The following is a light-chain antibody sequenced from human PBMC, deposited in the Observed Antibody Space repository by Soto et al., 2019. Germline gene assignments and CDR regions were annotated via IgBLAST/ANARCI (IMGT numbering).Light chain of an antibody. CDR3: QKDNRAPIT. CDR1: QGISNC. V-gene: IGKV1-27*01. Sequence: DIQMTQSPSSLSASVGDRVTITCRASQGISNCLAWYQQKPGRVPKLLIYAASTFQSVVPSRFSGSGSGADFTLTISSLQPEDVATYYCQKDNRAPITFGQGTKVEIK. J-gene: IGKJ1*01. CDR2: AAS.